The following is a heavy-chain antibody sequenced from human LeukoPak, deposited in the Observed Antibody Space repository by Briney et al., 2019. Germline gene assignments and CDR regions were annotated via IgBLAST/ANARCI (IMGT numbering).Heavy chain of an antibody. D-gene: IGHD5-18*01. CDR3: ARQRGYSYGYAAY. CDR1: GCSFTSYW. V-gene: IGHV5-51*01. Sequence: GEALQISCKGSGCSFTSYWIGWVRQLPGKGLEWMGIIYPGDSDTRYSPSFQGQVTISADKSISTAYLQWSSLKASDTAMYYCARQRGYSYGYAAYWGQGTLVTVSS. CDR2: IYPGDSDT. J-gene: IGHJ4*02.